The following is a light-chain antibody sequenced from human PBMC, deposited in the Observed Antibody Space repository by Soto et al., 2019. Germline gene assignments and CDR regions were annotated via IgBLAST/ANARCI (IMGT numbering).Light chain of an antibody. Sequence: QAVVTQEPSLTVSPGGTVTLTCGSSTGAVTSDHYPYWFQQKPGQAPRTLIYDATNKQPWTPARFSGSLLGGKAALTLSGAQPEDEADYFCFVSYSGILVFGGGTKLIVL. J-gene: IGLJ2*01. CDR2: DAT. CDR3: FVSYSGILV. CDR1: TGAVTSDHY. V-gene: IGLV7-46*01.